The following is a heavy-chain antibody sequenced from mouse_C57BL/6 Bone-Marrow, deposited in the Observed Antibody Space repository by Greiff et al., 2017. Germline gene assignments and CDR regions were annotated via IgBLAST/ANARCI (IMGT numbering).Heavy chain of an antibody. CDR2: LLPGSGST. V-gene: IGHV1-9*01. D-gene: IGHD4-1*01. CDR3: ASRRLEPLDLDY. J-gene: IGHJ2*01. Sequence: VQLQQSGAELVKPGASVKLSCKASGYTFTGYWIHWVKQRPGHGLEWIGELLPGSGSTNYNQKFKGKATFTADTSSSTAYMQLSSLTSEDSAIYYCASRRLEPLDLDYWGQGTTLTVSS. CDR1: GYTFTGYW.